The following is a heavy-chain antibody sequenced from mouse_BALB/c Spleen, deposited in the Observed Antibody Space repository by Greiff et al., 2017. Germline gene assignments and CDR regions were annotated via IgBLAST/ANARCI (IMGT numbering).Heavy chain of an antibody. CDR3: ARGDYYGSSRYAMDY. D-gene: IGHD1-1*01. J-gene: IGHJ4*01. Sequence: EVKLVESGGGLVQPGGSRKLSCAASGFTFSSFGMHWVRQAPEKGLEWVAYISSGSSTIYYADTVKGRFTISRDNPKNTLFLQMTSLRSEDTAMYYCARGDYYGSSRYAMDYWGQGTSVTVSS. V-gene: IGHV5-17*02. CDR2: ISSGSSTI. CDR1: GFTFSSFG.